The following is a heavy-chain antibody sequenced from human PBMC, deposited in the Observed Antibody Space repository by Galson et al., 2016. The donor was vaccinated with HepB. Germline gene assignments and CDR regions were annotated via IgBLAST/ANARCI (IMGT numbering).Heavy chain of an antibody. CDR3: ARGHSGSSLPYFEY. CDR2: IYPGDSDP. CDR1: GYIFNNFW. J-gene: IGHJ4*02. Sequence: QSGAEVKKPGESLKISCKGSGYIFNNFWVAWVRQMPGKGLEWMGIIYPGDSDPRYSPSFKGQVTISADKSIGTAYLQWSSLKASDTAMYYCARGHSGSSLPYFEYWGQGTLVTVSS. D-gene: IGHD1-26*01. V-gene: IGHV5-51*01.